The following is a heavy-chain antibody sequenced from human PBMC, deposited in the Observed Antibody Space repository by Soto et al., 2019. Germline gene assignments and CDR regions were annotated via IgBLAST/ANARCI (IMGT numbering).Heavy chain of an antibody. J-gene: IGHJ4*02. CDR2: IKNKGDGGTT. CDR3: TTVVVAGGY. CDR1: GFTFITSW. D-gene: IGHD2-21*01. V-gene: IGHV3-15*01. Sequence: EVQLVESGGGLVKPGGSLRLSCAASGFTFITSWMSWVRQAPGKGLEWVALIKNKGDGGTTDYAAPVKGRFTISRDDSKNTLYLQMSRLKTEDTAVYYYTTVVVAGGYWGQGTLVTVSS.